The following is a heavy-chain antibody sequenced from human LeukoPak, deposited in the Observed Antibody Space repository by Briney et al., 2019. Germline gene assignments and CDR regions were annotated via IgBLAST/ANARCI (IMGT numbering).Heavy chain of an antibody. CDR1: GFPFSVSA. CDR3: ARTGESHAFDI. CDR2: ILSDGTNK. D-gene: IGHD1-26*01. Sequence: GGSLRLSCAASGFPFSVSAMHWVRQAPGKGLEWVTLILSDGTNKYYTDSVKGRFTISRDNSKKALYLEMNSLRVEDTAVYYCARTGESHAFDIWGQGTMVTVSS. V-gene: IGHV3-30*04. J-gene: IGHJ3*02.